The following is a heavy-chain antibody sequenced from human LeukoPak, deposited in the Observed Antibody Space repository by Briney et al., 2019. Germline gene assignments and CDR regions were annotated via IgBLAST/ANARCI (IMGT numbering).Heavy chain of an antibody. D-gene: IGHD1-26*01. Sequence: PSETLSLTCTVSGGSISSYYWSWIRQPPGKGLEWIGYIYYSGSTNYNPSLKSRVTISVDTSKNQFSLNLSSVTAADTAVYYCARERGNLRGDAFDIWGQGTMVTVSS. CDR3: ARERGNLRGDAFDI. J-gene: IGHJ3*02. CDR1: GGSISSYY. CDR2: IYYSGST. V-gene: IGHV4-59*01.